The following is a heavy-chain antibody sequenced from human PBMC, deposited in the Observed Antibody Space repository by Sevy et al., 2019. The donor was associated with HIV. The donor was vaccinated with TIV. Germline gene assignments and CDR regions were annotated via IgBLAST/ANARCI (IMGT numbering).Heavy chain of an antibody. Sequence: ASVKVSCKASGYTFTSYYMHWVRQAPGQGLEWMGIINPSGGSTSYAQKFQGRVTMTRDTSTSPVYLELSSLRSADTDVYYCARDSQSRVYDFWSGYSPQNYYYYGMDVWGQGTTVTVSS. CDR1: GYTFTSYY. V-gene: IGHV1-46*01. CDR3: ARDSQSRVYDFWSGYSPQNYYYYGMDV. D-gene: IGHD3-3*01. J-gene: IGHJ6*02. CDR2: INPSGGST.